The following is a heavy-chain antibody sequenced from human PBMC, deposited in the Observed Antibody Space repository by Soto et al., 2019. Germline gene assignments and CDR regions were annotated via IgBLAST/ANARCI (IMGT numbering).Heavy chain of an antibody. CDR2: ICYDGSNK. CDR1: GFSFSSYG. D-gene: IGHD1-26*01. CDR3: ARAQYTGSYFDACDV. V-gene: IGHV3-33*03. Sequence: PGGSLRLSCAASGFSFSSYGMHWVRQAPGKGLDWVAVICYDGSNKYYAESVKGRFTISRDNSKNTLYVQMNSLTVEDTAVYYCARAQYTGSYFDACDVWGQGTMVTVSS. J-gene: IGHJ3*01.